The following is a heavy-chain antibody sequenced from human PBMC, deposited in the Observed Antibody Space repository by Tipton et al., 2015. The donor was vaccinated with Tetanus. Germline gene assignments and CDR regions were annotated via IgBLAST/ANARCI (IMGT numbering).Heavy chain of an antibody. V-gene: IGHV4-31*03. Sequence: SLTCTVSDDSIRGGGYYWSWIRQHPGKGLEWIGYIYYSGSSYYNPSLKSRITLSVATSKKQFSLRLTSVSAADTAVYYCARTRRLTDLPNSGSYFDSWGQGIVVTVSS. CDR3: ARTRRLTDLPNSGSYFDS. J-gene: IGHJ4*02. CDR1: DDSIRGGGYY. D-gene: IGHD1-26*01. CDR2: IYYSGSS.